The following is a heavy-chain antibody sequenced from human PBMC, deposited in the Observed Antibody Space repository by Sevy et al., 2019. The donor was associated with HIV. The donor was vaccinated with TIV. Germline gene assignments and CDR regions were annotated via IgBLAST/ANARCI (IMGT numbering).Heavy chain of an antibody. CDR2: INPNSGGT. D-gene: IGHD3-9*01. CDR3: ARITTIFTAGGDFQH. CDR1: GYTFTGYY. Sequence: ASVKVSCKASGYTFTGYYMHWVRQALGQGPEWMGWINPNSGGTNYARKFQGRVTMTTDTSISTAYMELSRLRSDDTAVYYCARITTIFTAGGDFQHWGQGTLVTVSS. V-gene: IGHV1-2*02. J-gene: IGHJ1*01.